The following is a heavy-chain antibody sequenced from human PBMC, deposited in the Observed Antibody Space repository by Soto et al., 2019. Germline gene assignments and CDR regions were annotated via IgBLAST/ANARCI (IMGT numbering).Heavy chain of an antibody. D-gene: IGHD3-9*01. CDR3: XXXXXXXVESGFNV. J-gene: IGHJ3*01. V-gene: IGHV2-5*02. CDR1: GFSLSSSGVS. CDR2: IFWDDEK. Sequence: QVTLKESGPTLVEPTQTLTLTCTFSGFSLSSSGVSVAWIRQPPGKALQWLALIFWDDEKWYSPSLKNRLTITKDTXXXXXXXXXXXXXXXXXXXXXXXXXXXXXVESGFNVWGQGTMVTVSS.